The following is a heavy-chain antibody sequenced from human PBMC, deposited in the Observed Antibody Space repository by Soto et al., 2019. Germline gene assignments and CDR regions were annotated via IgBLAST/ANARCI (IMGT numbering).Heavy chain of an antibody. CDR2: ISGSGTYT. V-gene: IGHV3-11*06. J-gene: IGHJ6*02. CDR1: GFTVSDHY. Sequence: QVQLVESGGGLVKPGGSLRLACAVSGFTVSDHYMTWIRQAPGKGLEWVSYISGSGTYTNYADSVKGRFTISRDIAQNSLWLQINSLRAEDTAVYYCARSSGWRQVVGYKYGLDVWGQGTEVTVSS. D-gene: IGHD3-22*01. CDR3: ARSSGWRQVVGYKYGLDV.